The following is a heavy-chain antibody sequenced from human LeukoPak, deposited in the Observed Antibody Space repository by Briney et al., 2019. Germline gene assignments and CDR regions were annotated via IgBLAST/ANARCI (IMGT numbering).Heavy chain of an antibody. CDR2: IKQDGSEK. Sequence: GGSLRLSCAASGFPFSSYWMSWVRQAPGKGLEWVANIKQDGSEKYYVDSVKGRFTISRDNAKNSPFLQMNSLRAEDTAVYYCAKDIPEKLDTWGQGTLVTVSS. J-gene: IGHJ5*02. D-gene: IGHD1-7*01. V-gene: IGHV3-7*03. CDR1: GFPFSSYW. CDR3: AKDIPEKLDT.